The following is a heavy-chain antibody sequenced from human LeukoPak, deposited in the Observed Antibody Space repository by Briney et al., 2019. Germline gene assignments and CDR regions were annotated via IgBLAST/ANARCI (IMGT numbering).Heavy chain of an antibody. CDR2: ISGSGGST. Sequence: GGSLRLSCVASGFTFSTSWMTWVRQAPGKGLEWVSAISGSGGSTYYADSVKGRFTISRDNSKNTLYLQMNSLRAEDTAVYYCAKELTHYAPAAIPSPFDYWGQGTLVTVSS. CDR1: GFTFSTSW. J-gene: IGHJ4*02. V-gene: IGHV3-23*01. D-gene: IGHD2-2*02. CDR3: AKELTHYAPAAIPSPFDY.